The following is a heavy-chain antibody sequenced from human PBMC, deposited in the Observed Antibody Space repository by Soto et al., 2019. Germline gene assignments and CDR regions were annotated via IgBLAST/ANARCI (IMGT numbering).Heavy chain of an antibody. CDR2: INQDRSEK. V-gene: IGHV3-7*01. D-gene: IGHD5-18*01. CDR1: GFTFSSYW. Sequence: EVQLVESGGGLVQPGGSLRLSCAASGFTFSSYWMSWVRQAPGKGLEWVANINQDRSEKYYVDSVKGRFTISRDNAKNSLYLQMNRRRAEDTAVYYCARWNSDGYYFDYWGQGTLVTVSS. CDR3: ARWNSDGYYFDY. J-gene: IGHJ4*02.